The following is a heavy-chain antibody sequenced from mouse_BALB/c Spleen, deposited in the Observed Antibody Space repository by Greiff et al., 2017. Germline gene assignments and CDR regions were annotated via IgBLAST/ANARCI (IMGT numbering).Heavy chain of an antibody. CDR3: ARGYGNYAMGY. V-gene: IGHV3-6*02. CDR1: VYSITSGYY. Sequence: EVQLQESGPGLVKPSQSLSLTCSVTVYSITSGYYWNWIRQFPGNKLEWMGYISYDGSNNYNPSLKNRISITRDTSKNQFFLKLNSVTTEDTATYYCARGYGNYAMGYWGQGTSVTVSS. J-gene: IGHJ4*01. D-gene: IGHD2-10*02. CDR2: ISYDGSN.